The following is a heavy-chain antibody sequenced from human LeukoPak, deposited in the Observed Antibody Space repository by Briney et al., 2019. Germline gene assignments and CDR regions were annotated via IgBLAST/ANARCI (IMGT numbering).Heavy chain of an antibody. CDR2: ISAYNGNT. J-gene: IGHJ3*02. CDR3: ARVTCYYDSSGPPDAFDI. V-gene: IGHV1-18*01. Sequence: ASVKVSCKASGYTFTSYGISWVRQAPGQGLEWVGWISAYNGNTNYAQKLQGRVTMTTDTSTSTAYMELRSLRSDDTAVYYCARVTCYYDSSGPPDAFDIWGQGTMVTVSS. CDR1: GYTFTSYG. D-gene: IGHD3-22*01.